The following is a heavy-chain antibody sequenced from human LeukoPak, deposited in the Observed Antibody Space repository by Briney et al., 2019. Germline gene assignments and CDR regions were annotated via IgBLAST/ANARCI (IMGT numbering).Heavy chain of an antibody. V-gene: IGHV3-23*01. D-gene: IGHD3-10*01. CDR1: GFTFSSYA. CDR3: AKTGLGSSGSYPQYYFDY. CDR2: ISGSGGST. Sequence: GGSLRLSCAASGFTFSSYAMSWVRQAPGKGLERVSAISGSGGSTYYADSVKGRFTISRDNSKNTLYLQMNSLRAEDAAVYYCAKTGLGSSGSYPQYYFDYWGQGTLVTVSS. J-gene: IGHJ4*02.